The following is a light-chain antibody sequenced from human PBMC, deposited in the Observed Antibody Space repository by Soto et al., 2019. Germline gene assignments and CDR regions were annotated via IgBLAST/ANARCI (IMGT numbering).Light chain of an antibody. J-gene: IGKJ2*01. Sequence: EIVLTQSPGTLSLSPGERATLSCRASQSVSSDYLAWYQQKPGQAPRLLIYGASSGATGIPDRFSGSGSGTDFTLTISRLEPEDFAVYYCQQFGGSPLYSFGQVNKLEIK. CDR2: GAS. CDR3: QQFGGSPLYS. V-gene: IGKV3-20*01. CDR1: QSVSSDY.